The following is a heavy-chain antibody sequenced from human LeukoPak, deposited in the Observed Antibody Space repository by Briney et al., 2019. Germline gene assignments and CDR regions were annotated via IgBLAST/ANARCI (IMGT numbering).Heavy chain of an antibody. Sequence: AETLSLTCTVSGGSISNKYWNWIRQPPGKGLEWIGYIYYSGSTNYNPSLKSRVTILVGASKNQFLLKLSSVTAADTAVYFCARDWGVGGRPGYMDVWGKGATVIVSS. CDR1: GGSISNKY. J-gene: IGHJ6*03. D-gene: IGHD6-6*01. V-gene: IGHV4-59*01. CDR2: IYYSGST. CDR3: ARDWGVGGRPGYMDV.